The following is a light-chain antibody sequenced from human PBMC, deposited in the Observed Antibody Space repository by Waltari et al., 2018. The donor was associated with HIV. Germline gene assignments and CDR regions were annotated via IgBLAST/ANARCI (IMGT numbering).Light chain of an antibody. CDR2: YKSDSDK. CDR3: MIWDSSASV. V-gene: IGLV5-45*02. CDR1: SGINVGTYR. Sequence: QAVLTQPSSLPASPGASASLTCTLRSGINVGTYRISWYQQKPGSPPQYLLRYKSDSDKQHGSGAPRRFSGSKDASAKAGILLISGRQAEDEADYYCMIWDSSASVCGGGTKLTVL. J-gene: IGLJ3*02.